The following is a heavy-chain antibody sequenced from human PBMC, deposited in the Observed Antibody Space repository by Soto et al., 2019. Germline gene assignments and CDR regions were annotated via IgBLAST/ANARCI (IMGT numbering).Heavy chain of an antibody. D-gene: IGHD5-12*01. CDR3: ARYIVATIGNWFEP. Sequence: ASVKISCKASGYTFTSYGISWVRQAPGQGLERMGWISAYNGNTNYAQKLQGRVTMTTDTSTSTAYMELRSLRSDDTAVYYCARYIVATIGNWFEPWGQGTLVTVSS. V-gene: IGHV1-18*04. CDR2: ISAYNGNT. CDR1: GYTFTSYG. J-gene: IGHJ5*02.